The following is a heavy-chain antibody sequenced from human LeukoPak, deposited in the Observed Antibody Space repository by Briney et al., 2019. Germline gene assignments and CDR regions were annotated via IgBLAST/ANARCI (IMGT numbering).Heavy chain of an antibody. CDR3: AKDVVGYDFWSGYSGHY. J-gene: IGHJ4*02. D-gene: IGHD3-3*01. CDR2: IRYDGSNK. CDR1: GFTFINYY. Sequence: GESLRLSCAASGFTFINYYMTWIRQAPGKGLEWVAFIRYDGSNKYYADSVKGRFTISRDNSKNTLYLQMNSLRAEDTAVYYCAKDVVGYDFWSGYSGHYWGQGTLVTVSS. V-gene: IGHV3-30*02.